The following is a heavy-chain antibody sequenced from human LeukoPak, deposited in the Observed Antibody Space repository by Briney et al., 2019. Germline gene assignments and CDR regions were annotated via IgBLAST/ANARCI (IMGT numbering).Heavy chain of an antibody. Sequence: SETLSLTCAVYGGSFSGYYWSWIRQPPGKGLEWIGEINHSGSTNYNPSLKSRVTISVDTSKNQFSLKLSSVTAADTAVYYCARGRGEWEPSLYAFDIWGQGTMVTVSS. CDR2: INHSGST. CDR1: GGSFSGYY. J-gene: IGHJ3*02. D-gene: IGHD1-26*01. V-gene: IGHV4-34*01. CDR3: ARGRGEWEPSLYAFDI.